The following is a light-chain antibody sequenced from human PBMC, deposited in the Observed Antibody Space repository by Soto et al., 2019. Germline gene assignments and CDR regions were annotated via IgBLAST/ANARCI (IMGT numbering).Light chain of an antibody. J-gene: IGLJ3*02. CDR1: SSDVGRYDR. CDR3: SSFTRSVTRL. CDR2: EVT. V-gene: IGLV2-18*02. Sequence: QSALTQPPSVSGSPGQSVTISCTGTSSDVGRYDRVSWYQQPPGTAPKLIIFEVTNRPSGVPDRFSGSKSGNTASLTISGLQAEDEADYHCSSFTRSVTRLFGGGTNLTVL.